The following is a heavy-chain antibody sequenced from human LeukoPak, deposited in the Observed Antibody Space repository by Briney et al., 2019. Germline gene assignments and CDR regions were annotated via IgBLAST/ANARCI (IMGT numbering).Heavy chain of an antibody. Sequence: GGPLRLSCAASGFTFSSFATSWVRQAPGKGLEWVSGISASGGSTCYADSVKGRFTISRDNSKNTLYLQMNSLRAEDTAVYYCARSGSGWFDFWGQGALLSVSS. CDR3: ARSGSGWFDF. D-gene: IGHD6-19*01. V-gene: IGHV3-23*01. J-gene: IGHJ4*02. CDR2: ISASGGST. CDR1: GFTFSSFA.